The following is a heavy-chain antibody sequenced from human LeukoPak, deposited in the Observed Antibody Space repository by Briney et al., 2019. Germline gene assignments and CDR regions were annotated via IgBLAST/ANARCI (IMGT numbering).Heavy chain of an antibody. CDR1: GFTFSSYS. CDR2: ISSSSSYI. Sequence: GGSLRLSCAASGFTFSSYSMNWVRQAPGKGLEWVSSISSSSSYIYYADSVKGRFTISRDNAKNSLYLQMNSLRAEDTAVYYCASRGPYYYDSSGYSIFDYWGQGTLVTVSS. CDR3: ASRGPYYYDSSGYSIFDY. V-gene: IGHV3-21*01. J-gene: IGHJ4*02. D-gene: IGHD3-22*01.